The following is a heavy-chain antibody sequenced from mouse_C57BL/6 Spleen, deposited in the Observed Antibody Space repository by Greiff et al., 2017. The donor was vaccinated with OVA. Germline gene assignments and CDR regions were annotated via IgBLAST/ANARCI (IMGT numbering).Heavy chain of an antibody. V-gene: IGHV5-4*01. D-gene: IGHD2-5*01. J-gene: IGHJ2*01. CDR3: ARGYYSKGYDFDY. CDR1: GFTFSSYA. CDR2: ISDGGSYT. Sequence: EVQLVESGGGLVKPGGSLKLSCAASGFTFSSYAMSWVRQTPEKRLEWVATISDGGSYTYYPDNVKGRFTISRDNAKNNLYLQMSHLKSEDTAMYYCARGYYSKGYDFDYWGQGTTLTVSS.